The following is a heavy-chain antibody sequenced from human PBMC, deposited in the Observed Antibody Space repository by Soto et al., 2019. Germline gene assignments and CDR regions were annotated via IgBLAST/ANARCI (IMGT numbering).Heavy chain of an antibody. CDR3: ARDVSSSSGWYEGEDY. D-gene: IGHD6-19*01. Sequence: EVQLVESGGGLVKPGGSLRLSCAASGFTFSSYSMNWVRQAPGKGLEWVSAISSSSSYIYYADSVKGRFTISRDNAKNSLYLQMNSLRAEDTAVYYCARDVSSSSGWYEGEDYWGQGTLVTVSS. CDR2: ISSSSSYI. CDR1: GFTFSSYS. V-gene: IGHV3-21*01. J-gene: IGHJ4*02.